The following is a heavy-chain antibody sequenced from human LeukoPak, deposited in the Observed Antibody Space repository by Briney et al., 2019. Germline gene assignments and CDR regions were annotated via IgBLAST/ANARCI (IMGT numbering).Heavy chain of an antibody. CDR1: GGSISSYY. CDR3: ARGETVYYFDY. J-gene: IGHJ4*02. CDR2: IYYSGST. V-gene: IGHV4-59*01. Sequence: SETLSLTCTVSGGSISSYYWSWIRQPPGEGLEWIGYIYYSGSTNYNPSLKSRVTISVDTSKNQFSLKLSSVTAADTAVYYCARGETVYYFDYWGQGTLVTVSS. D-gene: IGHD4-17*01.